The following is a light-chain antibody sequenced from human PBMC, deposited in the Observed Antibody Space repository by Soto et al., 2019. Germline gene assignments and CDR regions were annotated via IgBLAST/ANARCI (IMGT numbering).Light chain of an antibody. J-gene: IGKJ1*01. V-gene: IGKV3-20*01. CDR3: QQYGGSPRT. CDR1: QSVSSGY. CDR2: DAS. Sequence: IVVTQSPGTLSLSTGERGTLSYRASQSVSSGYLAWYQQKPGQAPRLLIYDASSRATGIPDRFSGSGSGTDFTLTISRLEPEDFAVYYCQQYGGSPRTFGQGTKVDNK.